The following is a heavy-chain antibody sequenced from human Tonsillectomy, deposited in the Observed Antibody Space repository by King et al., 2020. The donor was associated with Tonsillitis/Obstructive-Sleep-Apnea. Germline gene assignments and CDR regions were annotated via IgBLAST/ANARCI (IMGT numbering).Heavy chain of an antibody. CDR1: GFTFSSYG. Sequence: VQLVESWGGVVQPGRSLRLSCAASGFTFSSYGMHWVRQAPGKGLEWVAVISYDGSKKYYADCMKGRFTISRDNAKNTLYLQMNSLRAEDTAVYYCATDLPQSTDSSAYNFDYWGQGTLVTVSA. CDR3: ATDLPQSTDSSAYNFDY. D-gene: IGHD3-22*01. CDR2: ISYDGSKK. J-gene: IGHJ4*02. V-gene: IGHV3-30*04.